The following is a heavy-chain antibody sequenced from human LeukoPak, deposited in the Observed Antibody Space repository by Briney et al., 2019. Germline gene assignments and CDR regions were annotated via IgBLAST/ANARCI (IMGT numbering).Heavy chain of an antibody. CDR1: GFTVSSNY. D-gene: IGHD1-26*01. CDR2: IYSDDST. Sequence: TGGSLRLSCAASGFTVSSNYMSWVRQAPGKGLEWVSVIYSDDSTYYADSVKGRFTISRDNSKNTLYLQMNSLRAEDTAVYYCARGSGSFSGGFDYWGQGTLVTVSS. V-gene: IGHV3-66*01. CDR3: ARGSGSFSGGFDY. J-gene: IGHJ4*02.